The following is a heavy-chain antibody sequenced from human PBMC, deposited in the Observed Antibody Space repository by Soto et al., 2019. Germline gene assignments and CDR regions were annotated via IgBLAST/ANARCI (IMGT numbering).Heavy chain of an antibody. D-gene: IGHD3-3*02. CDR3: ARDSTEPCEFDY. Sequence: GGSLRLSCAASGFTFSSYSMNWVRQAPGKGLEWVSSISSSSSYIYYADSVKGRFTISRDNAKNSLYLQMNSLRAEDTAVYYCARDSTEPCEFDYWGQGTLVTVSS. CDR2: ISSSSSYI. V-gene: IGHV3-21*01. J-gene: IGHJ4*02. CDR1: GFTFSSYS.